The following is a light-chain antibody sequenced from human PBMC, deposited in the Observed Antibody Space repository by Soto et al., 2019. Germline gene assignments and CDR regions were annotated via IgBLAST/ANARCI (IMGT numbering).Light chain of an antibody. V-gene: IGKV1-39*01. CDR1: QSISSY. Sequence: DIQITQSPSSLSASVVYRVTITCRASQSISSYLNWYQQKPGKAPKLLIYAASSLQSGVPSRFSGSGSGTDFTLTISSLQPEDFATYYCQQSYSTPITFGQGTRLETK. CDR3: QQSYSTPIT. J-gene: IGKJ5*01. CDR2: AAS.